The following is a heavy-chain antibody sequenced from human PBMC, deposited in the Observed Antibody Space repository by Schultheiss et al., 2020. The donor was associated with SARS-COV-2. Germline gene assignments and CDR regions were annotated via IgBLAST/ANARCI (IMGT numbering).Heavy chain of an antibody. J-gene: IGHJ5*02. D-gene: IGHD2-15*01. CDR1: GFTFSSYG. V-gene: IGHV3-23*01. Sequence: GGSLRLSCAASGFTFSSYGMHWVRQAPGKGLEWVSAISGSGGSTYYADSVKGRFTISRDNSKNTLYLQMNSLRAEDTAVYYCARAYCSGGSCYQAQYNWFDPWGQGTLVTVSS. CDR2: ISGSGGST. CDR3: ARAYCSGGSCYQAQYNWFDP.